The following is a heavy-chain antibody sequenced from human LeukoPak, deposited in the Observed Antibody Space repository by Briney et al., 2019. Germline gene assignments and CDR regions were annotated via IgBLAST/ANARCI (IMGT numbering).Heavy chain of an antibody. CDR1: GYPIGSGYF. D-gene: IGHD1-1*01. CDR3: ARHGNYNWNDGRTFDY. J-gene: IGHJ4*02. Sequence: PSETLSLTCGVSGYPIGSGYFWGWIRQPPGRGLEWIATIYYSGTTYYNPSLKSRITISMDTSRNQFSLKLTSVTAADTALYYCARHGNYNWNDGRTFDYWGQGTLVTVSS. V-gene: IGHV4-38-2*01. CDR2: IYYSGTT.